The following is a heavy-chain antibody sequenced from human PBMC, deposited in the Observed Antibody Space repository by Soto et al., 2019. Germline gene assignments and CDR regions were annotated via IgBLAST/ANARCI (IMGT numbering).Heavy chain of an antibody. CDR2: IYFDGITT. J-gene: IGHJ4*02. CDR1: GFTFNTHW. V-gene: IGHV3-74*01. D-gene: IGHD1-26*01. Sequence: GGSLRLSCTASGFTFNTHWMHWVRRAPGKGLVWVSRIYFDGITTNYADSVKGRLTVSRDNAKNTVYLHVNTLRDEDTAVYYCARGGAMGVDYWGQGTLVTVSS. CDR3: ARGGAMGVDY.